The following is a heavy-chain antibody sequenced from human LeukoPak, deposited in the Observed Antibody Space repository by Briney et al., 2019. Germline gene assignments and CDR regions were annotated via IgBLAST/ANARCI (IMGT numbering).Heavy chain of an antibody. J-gene: IGHJ4*02. CDR3: VRDVHNWNDDY. Sequence: ASVKVSCKASGYTFTGYNVHWVRQAPGQGLEWMGWINPSNGDTQYPPKFQGRVTLTRDTSISTAYMDLSSLRSDDTAVYYCVRDVHNWNDDYWGQGTLVTVSS. CDR2: INPSNGDT. V-gene: IGHV1-2*02. D-gene: IGHD1-1*01. CDR1: GYTFTGYN.